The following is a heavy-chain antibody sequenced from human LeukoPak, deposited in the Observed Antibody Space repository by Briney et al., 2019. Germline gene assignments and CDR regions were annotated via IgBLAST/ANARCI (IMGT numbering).Heavy chain of an antibody. CDR1: GITVSSNY. D-gene: IGHD2-2*01. CDR2: IYYGGST. J-gene: IGHJ6*02. CDR3: ARDAGHQLSRRNYYAMDV. Sequence: GSLRLSCAASGITVSSNYMSWVRQPPGKGLEWIGSIYYGGSTYYNSSLKSRVTISVDISKNQFSLKVSSVTAADTAVYFCARDAGHQLSRRNYYAMDVWGQGTTVTVSS. V-gene: IGHV4-39*07.